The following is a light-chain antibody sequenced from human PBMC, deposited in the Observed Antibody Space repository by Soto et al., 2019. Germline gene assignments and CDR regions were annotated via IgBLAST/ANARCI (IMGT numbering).Light chain of an antibody. J-gene: IGKJ4*01. V-gene: IGKV4-1*01. Sequence: DIVMTQSPDSLAVSLGERATINCKSSQSVLYSSNNKNYLAWYQQKPGQPPKLLIYWASTREYGVPDRFSGSGYGTDFTLTISSLQAEDVSVYCCQQYYSTPLTFGGGTKVEIK. CDR2: WAS. CDR1: QSVLYSSNNKNY. CDR3: QQYYSTPLT.